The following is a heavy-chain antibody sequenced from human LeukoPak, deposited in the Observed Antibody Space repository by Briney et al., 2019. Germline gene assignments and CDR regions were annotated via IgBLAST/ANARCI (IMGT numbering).Heavy chain of an antibody. CDR3: ASISDDYGGNSGRGY. CDR1: GGTFSSYA. Sequence: SVKVSCKASGGTFSSYAISWVRQAPGQGLEWMGGIIPIFGTANYAQKFQGRVTITTDESTSTAYMELSSLRPEDTAVYYCASISDDYGGNSGRGYWGQGTLVTVSS. J-gene: IGHJ4*02. CDR2: IIPIFGTA. D-gene: IGHD4-23*01. V-gene: IGHV1-69*05.